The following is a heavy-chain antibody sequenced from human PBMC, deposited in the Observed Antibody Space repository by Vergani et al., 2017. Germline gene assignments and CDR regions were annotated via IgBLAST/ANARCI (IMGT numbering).Heavy chain of an antibody. CDR3: ANLVYCTGDMCHSVR. D-gene: IGHD2-8*02. CDR2: IYYSGST. V-gene: IGHV4-39*07. Sequence: QLQLQESGPGLVKPSETLSLTCTVSGGSISSSSYYWGWIRQPPGKGLEWIGSIYYSGSTYYNPSLKSRVTISIDKSKNQFSLNLASVTAADTAVYYCANLVYCTGDMCHSVRWGPGTLVTVSS. CDR1: GGSISSSSYY. J-gene: IGHJ4*02.